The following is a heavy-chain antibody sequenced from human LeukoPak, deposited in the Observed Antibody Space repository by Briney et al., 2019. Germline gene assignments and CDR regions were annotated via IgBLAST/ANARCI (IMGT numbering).Heavy chain of an antibody. CDR3: ARGGARGSGDCFDS. J-gene: IGHJ4*02. CDR1: GFSFSTAW. CDR2: INQAETEK. V-gene: IGHV3-7*01. Sequence: GGSLRLSCAASGFSFSTAWLTWVRQAPGKGLEWVANINQAETEKYYVDSVKGRFTISRDNAKNSVYLQMNSLRAEDTAVYFCARGGARGSGDCFDSWGQGTLVTVSS. D-gene: IGHD3-16*01.